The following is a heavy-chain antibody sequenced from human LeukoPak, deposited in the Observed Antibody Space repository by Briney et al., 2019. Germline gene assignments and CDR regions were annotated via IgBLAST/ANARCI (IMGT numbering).Heavy chain of an antibody. D-gene: IGHD3-16*02. CDR2: IYYSGST. J-gene: IGHJ4*02. CDR3: ARARYYDYVWGSYRHAYYFDY. V-gene: IGHV4-59*01. CDR1: GGSISSYY. Sequence: PSETLSLTCTVSGGSISSYYWSWIRQPPGKGLEWIGYIYYSGSTNYNPFLKSRVTISVDTSKNQFSLKLSSVTAADTAVYYCARARYYDYVWGSYRHAYYFDYWGQGTLVTVSS.